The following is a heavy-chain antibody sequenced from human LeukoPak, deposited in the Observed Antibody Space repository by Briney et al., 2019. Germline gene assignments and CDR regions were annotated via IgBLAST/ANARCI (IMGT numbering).Heavy chain of an antibody. V-gene: IGHV4-59*01. CDR1: LGSLRRFN. CDR2: IYSSGST. Sequence: SETLSLTCTLSLGSLRRFNSGSSSQPPGKGLEWIGYIYSSGSTNYNPSLKSRVTISIDTSKNQFSLKLSSMTAADTAEYYCVMGDLKYDYRKLHYWGQGTLVTVSS. J-gene: IGHJ4*02. D-gene: IGHD1-7*01. CDR3: VMGDLKYDYRKLHY.